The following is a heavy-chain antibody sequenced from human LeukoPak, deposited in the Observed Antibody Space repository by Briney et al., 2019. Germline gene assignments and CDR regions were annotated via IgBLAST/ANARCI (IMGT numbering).Heavy chain of an antibody. J-gene: IGHJ4*02. CDR2: ISGSSSST. CDR1: GFTFNSYA. V-gene: IGHV3-23*01. Sequence: GGSLRLSCAASGFTFNSYAMSWVRQAPGKGLEWVSGISGSSSSTYYADSVKGRLTISRDNSRNTLYLQMNSLRAEDTAIYYCARGGTRSPIDWGPGTLVTVSS. D-gene: IGHD2/OR15-2a*01. CDR3: ARGGTRSPID.